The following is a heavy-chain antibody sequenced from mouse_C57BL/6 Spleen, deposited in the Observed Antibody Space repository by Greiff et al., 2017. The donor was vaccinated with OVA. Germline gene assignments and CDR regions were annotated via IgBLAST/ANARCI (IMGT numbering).Heavy chain of an antibody. CDR3: TTFITTVVATRGY. Sequence: DVQLQESGAELVRPGASVKLSCTASGFNIKDDYMHWVKQRPEQGLEWIGWIDPENGDTEYASKFQGKATITADTSSNTAYLQLSSLTSEDTAVYYCTTFITTVVATRGYWGQGTTLTVSS. CDR2: IDPENGDT. V-gene: IGHV14-4*01. J-gene: IGHJ2*01. CDR1: GFNIKDDY. D-gene: IGHD1-1*01.